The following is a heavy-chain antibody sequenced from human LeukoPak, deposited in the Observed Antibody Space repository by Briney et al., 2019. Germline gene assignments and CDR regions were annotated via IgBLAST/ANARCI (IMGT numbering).Heavy chain of an antibody. D-gene: IGHD3-3*01. CDR2: ISGSGGST. J-gene: IGHJ4*02. CDR3: ARERQNKDFWSGGDY. Sequence: SEGSLRLSCAASGFTFSSYAMSWVRQAPGKGLEWVSAISGSGGSTYYADSVKGRFTISRDNSKNTLYLQMNSLRPEDTAVYYCARERQNKDFWSGGDYWGQGTLVTVSS. CDR1: GFTFSSYA. V-gene: IGHV3-23*01.